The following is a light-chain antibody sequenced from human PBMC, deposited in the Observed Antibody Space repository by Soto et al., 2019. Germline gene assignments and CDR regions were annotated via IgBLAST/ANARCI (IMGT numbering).Light chain of an antibody. CDR3: SSYTSSSVV. Sequence: QSALTQPASVSGSPGQSITISCTGTSSDVGGYNYVSWYQQHPGKAPKLMNYDVSNRPSGVSNRFSGSKSGNTASLTISGIQAEDEADYYCSSYTSSSVVFGGGTKLTVL. V-gene: IGLV2-14*01. CDR1: SSDVGGYNY. CDR2: DVS. J-gene: IGLJ2*01.